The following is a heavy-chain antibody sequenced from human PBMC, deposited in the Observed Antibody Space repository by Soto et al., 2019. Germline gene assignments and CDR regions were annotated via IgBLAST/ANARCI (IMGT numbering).Heavy chain of an antibody. Sequence: GASVKVSFKASGYTFTSYYMHWVRQAPGQGLEWMGIINPSGGSTSYAQKFQGRVTMTRDTSTSTVYMELSSLRSEDTAVYYCARSFPIVGANPYYYYGMDVWGQGTTVTVSS. CDR2: INPSGGST. CDR1: GYTFTSYY. D-gene: IGHD1-26*01. CDR3: ARSFPIVGANPYYYYGMDV. V-gene: IGHV1-46*01. J-gene: IGHJ6*02.